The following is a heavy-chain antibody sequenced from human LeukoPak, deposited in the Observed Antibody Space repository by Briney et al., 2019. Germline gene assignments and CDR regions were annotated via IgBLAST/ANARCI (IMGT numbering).Heavy chain of an antibody. Sequence: ASVKVSCKASGYTFTSYGISWVRQAPGQGLEWMGWISAYNGNTNYAQKLQGRVTMTTDTSTSTAYMELRSLRSDDTAVCYCARVAMVRGVIMDWFDPWGQGTLVTVSS. CDR2: ISAYNGNT. V-gene: IGHV1-18*04. J-gene: IGHJ5*02. CDR1: GYTFTSYG. D-gene: IGHD3-10*01. CDR3: ARVAMVRGVIMDWFDP.